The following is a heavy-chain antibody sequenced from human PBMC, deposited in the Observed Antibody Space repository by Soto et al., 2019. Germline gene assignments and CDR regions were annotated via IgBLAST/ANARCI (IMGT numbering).Heavy chain of an antibody. Sequence: GGSLRLSCAASGFTVSSNYMSWVRQAPGKGLEWVSVIYSGGSTYYADSVKGRFTISRHNSKNTLYLQMNSLRAEDTAVYYCARCPYYGSGRYPGYFDYWGQGTLVTVSS. D-gene: IGHD3-10*01. CDR1: GFTVSSNY. J-gene: IGHJ4*02. CDR2: IYSGGST. V-gene: IGHV3-53*04. CDR3: ARCPYYGSGRYPGYFDY.